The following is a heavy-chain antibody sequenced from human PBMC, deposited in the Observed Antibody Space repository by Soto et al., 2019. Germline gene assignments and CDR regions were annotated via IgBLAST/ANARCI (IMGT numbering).Heavy chain of an antibody. CDR2: INPSGGST. J-gene: IGHJ4*02. D-gene: IGHD3-22*01. CDR1: GYTFTSYY. CDR3: ARAYYYDSSGYYRRGFDY. Sequence: QVQLVQSGAEVKKPGASVKVSCKASGYTFTSYYMHWVRQAPGQGLEWMGIINPSGGSTSYAQKFQGRVTMTRGTATSTVYMELSSLRSEDTAVYYCARAYYYDSSGYYRRGFDYWGQGTLVTVSS. V-gene: IGHV1-46*01.